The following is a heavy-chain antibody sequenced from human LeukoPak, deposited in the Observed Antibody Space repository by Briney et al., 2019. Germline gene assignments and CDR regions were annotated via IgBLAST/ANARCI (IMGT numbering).Heavy chain of an antibody. V-gene: IGHV3-23*01. J-gene: IGHJ4*02. Sequence: GGSLRLSCAASGFTFSNAWMNWVRQAPGKGLEWVSAISGSGGSTYYADSVKGRFTISRDNSKNTLYLQMNSLRAEGTAVYYCAKGLTTVTTYYFDYWGQGTLVTVSS. D-gene: IGHD4-17*01. CDR3: AKGLTTVTTYYFDY. CDR1: GFTFSNAW. CDR2: ISGSGGST.